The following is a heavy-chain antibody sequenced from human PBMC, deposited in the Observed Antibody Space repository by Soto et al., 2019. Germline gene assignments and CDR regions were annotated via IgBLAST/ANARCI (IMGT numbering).Heavy chain of an antibody. CDR2: TYYRSNWYT. D-gene: IGHD1-7*01. J-gene: IGHJ5*02. V-gene: IGHV6-1*01. CDR1: GDSVSSTSTA. Sequence: SQTLSLTCAISGDSVSSTSTAWSWIRQSPSRGLEWLGRTYYRSNWYTDYAVSVKSRITISPDTSKNQFSLKLSSVTAADTAVYYCSRGPKPELQPGGWFDPWGQGTLVTVSS. CDR3: SRGPKPELQPGGWFDP.